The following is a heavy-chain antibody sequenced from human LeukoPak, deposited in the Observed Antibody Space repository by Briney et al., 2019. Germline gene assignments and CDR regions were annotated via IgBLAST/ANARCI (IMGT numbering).Heavy chain of an antibody. Sequence: GGSLRLSCAASRFTFSSYTMSWVRQAPGKGLEWVSGISGSGGSRFYTDSVKGRFTISRDNSKNTLYLQMNSLRAEDTAVYYCAKLREWELPDLFDYWGQGTLVTVSS. CDR1: RFTFSSYT. J-gene: IGHJ4*02. V-gene: IGHV3-23*01. CDR2: ISGSGGSR. D-gene: IGHD1-26*01. CDR3: AKLREWELPDLFDY.